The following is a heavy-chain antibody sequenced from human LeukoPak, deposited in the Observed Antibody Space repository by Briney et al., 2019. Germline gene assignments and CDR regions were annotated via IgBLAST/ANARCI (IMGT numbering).Heavy chain of an antibody. J-gene: IGHJ6*03. CDR3: AKDPSEGLGSYFGLYYYYYMDV. D-gene: IGHD1-26*01. Sequence: HPGQSLRLSCDASGFSIYTYTMYWVRQAPGQGLEWVSAISGSGGSTYYADSVKGRFTISRDNSKNTLYLQMNSLRAEDTAVYYCAKDPSEGLGSYFGLYYYYYMDVWGKGTTVTISS. CDR2: ISGSGGST. CDR1: GFSIYTYT. V-gene: IGHV3-23*01.